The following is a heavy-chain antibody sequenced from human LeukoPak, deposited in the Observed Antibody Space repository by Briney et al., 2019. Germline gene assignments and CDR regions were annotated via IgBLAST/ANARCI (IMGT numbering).Heavy chain of an antibody. Sequence: GGSLRLSCAASGFTFSSYSMNWVRQAPGKGLEWVASISSSSSYVYYADSVKGRFTISRDNAKNSLYLQMNSLRAEDTAVYYCARDRGFGELFFDYWGQGTLVTVSS. CDR1: GFTFSSYS. D-gene: IGHD3-10*01. CDR3: ARDRGFGELFFDY. CDR2: ISSSSSYV. J-gene: IGHJ4*02. V-gene: IGHV3-21*01.